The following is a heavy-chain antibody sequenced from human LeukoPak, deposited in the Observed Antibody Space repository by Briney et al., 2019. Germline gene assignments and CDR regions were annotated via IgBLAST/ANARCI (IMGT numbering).Heavy chain of an antibody. D-gene: IGHD6-19*01. CDR2: ISTGANTI. J-gene: IGHJ4*02. Sequence: GGSLRLSCAASGFTFSSYEMNWVRQAPGKGLEWVSYISTGANTIYYADSVKGRFTISRDNAKNSLFLQMNSLRDEDTAVYYCARDFSDSSSQTAFDFWGQGTLVTVS. CDR3: ARDFSDSSSQTAFDF. V-gene: IGHV3-48*03. CDR1: GFTFSSYE.